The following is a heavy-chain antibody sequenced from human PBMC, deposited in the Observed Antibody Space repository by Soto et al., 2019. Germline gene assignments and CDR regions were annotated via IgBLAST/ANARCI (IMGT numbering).Heavy chain of an antibody. J-gene: IGHJ5*02. CDR1: GFTLSSYA. Sequence: GGSLRLSCSASGFTLSSYAMHWVRQAPGKGLEYVSAISSNGGSTYYADSVKGRFTISRDNSKNTLYLQMSSLRAEDTAVYYCVCRGSSSSLRRYSSSWYWFDPWGQGTLVTVSS. D-gene: IGHD6-13*01. CDR3: VCRGSSSSLRRYSSSWYWFDP. CDR2: ISSNGGST. V-gene: IGHV3-64D*06.